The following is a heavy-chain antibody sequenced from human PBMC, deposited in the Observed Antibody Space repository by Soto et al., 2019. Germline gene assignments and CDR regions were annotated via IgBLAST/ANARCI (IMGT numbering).Heavy chain of an antibody. CDR2: INAGNGNT. Sequence: QVQLVQSGAEEKKPGASVKVSCKASGYTFTSYAMHWVRQAPGQRLEWMGWINAGNGNTKYSQKFQGRVTITRDTTCNTTYKELSRVRSEGKVMQYCLGGSLNVTPLVYWSQGTQVTHSS. J-gene: IGHJ4*02. CDR1: GYTFTSYA. CDR3: LGGSLNVTPLVY. D-gene: IGHD2-15*01. V-gene: IGHV1-3*05.